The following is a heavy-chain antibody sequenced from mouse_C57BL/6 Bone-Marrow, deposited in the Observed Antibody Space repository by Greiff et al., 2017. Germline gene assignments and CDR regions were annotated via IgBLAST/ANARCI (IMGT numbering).Heavy chain of an antibody. D-gene: IGHD1-1*01. J-gene: IGHJ2*01. CDR2: IDPSDSET. CDR3: ARYYGSSYFDY. V-gene: IGHV1-52*01. Sequence: QVQLQQSGAELVRPGSSVKLSCKASGYTFTSYWMHWVKQRPIQGLEWIGNIDPSDSETNYNQKFKDKATLTVDKSSSTAYMQLISLTSEDSAVDYCARYYGSSYFDYWGQGTTLTVSS. CDR1: GYTFTSYW.